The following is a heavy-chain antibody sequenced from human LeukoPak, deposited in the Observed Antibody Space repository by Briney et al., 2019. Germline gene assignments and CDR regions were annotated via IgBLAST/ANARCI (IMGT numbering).Heavy chain of an antibody. J-gene: IGHJ4*02. V-gene: IGHV1-69*13. D-gene: IGHD6-19*01. CDR2: IIPIFGTA. Sequence: SVKVSCKASGGTFSSCAISWVRQAPGQGLEWMGGIIPIFGTANYAQKFQGRVTITADESTSTAYMELSSLRSEDTAVYYCASSGGYSSGWYGVADYWGQGTLVTVSS. CDR1: GGTFSSCA. CDR3: ASSGGYSSGWYGVADY.